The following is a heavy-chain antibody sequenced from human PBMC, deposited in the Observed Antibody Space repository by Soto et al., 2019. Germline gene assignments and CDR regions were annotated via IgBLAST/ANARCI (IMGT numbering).Heavy chain of an antibody. D-gene: IGHD1-26*01. CDR3: AKSPKIRMVGASYFDY. Sequence: PGGSLRLSCAASGYTFSSYGMHWVRRAPGKGLEWVALIAYDGSNKYYAESVKGRFAISRDNSKNTLFLQMNTLLSEDTAVYYCAKSPKIRMVGASYFDYWAREPWSPSPQ. CDR2: IAYDGSNK. CDR1: GYTFSSYG. J-gene: IGHJ4*02. V-gene: IGHV3-30*18.